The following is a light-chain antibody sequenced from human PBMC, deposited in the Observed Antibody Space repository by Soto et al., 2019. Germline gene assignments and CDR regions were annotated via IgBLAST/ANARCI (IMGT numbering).Light chain of an antibody. CDR1: SSDVGDYNY. Sequence: QSALTQPRSVSGSPGQSGTISCTGTSSDVGDYNYVSWYQQHPGKAPKLLIYAVNMRPSGVPDRFSGSKSGNTASLTISGLQAEDDADYSCCSYAGSYTWVFGGGTKLTVL. CDR3: CSYAGSYTWV. CDR2: AVN. V-gene: IGLV2-11*01. J-gene: IGLJ3*02.